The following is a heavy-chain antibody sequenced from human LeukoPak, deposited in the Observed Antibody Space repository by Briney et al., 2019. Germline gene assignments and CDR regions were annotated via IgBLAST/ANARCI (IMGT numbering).Heavy chain of an antibody. V-gene: IGHV4-34*01. D-gene: IGHD3-3*02. Sequence: SETLSLTCAVYGGSFSGYYWSWIRQPPGKGLEWIGEINHSGSTNYNPSLKSRVTISVDTSKNQFSLKLSSVTAADTAVYYCASRIFGGPYNWFDPWGQGTLVTVSS. CDR3: ASRIFGGPYNWFDP. CDR1: GGSFSGYY. J-gene: IGHJ5*02. CDR2: INHSGST.